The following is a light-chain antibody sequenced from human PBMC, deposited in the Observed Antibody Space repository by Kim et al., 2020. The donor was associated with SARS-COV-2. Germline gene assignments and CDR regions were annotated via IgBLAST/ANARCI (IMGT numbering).Light chain of an antibody. Sequence: PGERATLSCRASQSVSSIYLAWYQQKPGQAPRLLIYGASSRATGIPDRFSGRGSGTDFTLTISRLEPEDFAVYYCQQYVSSPPITFGQGTRLEIK. J-gene: IGKJ5*01. CDR2: GAS. CDR3: QQYVSSPPIT. V-gene: IGKV3-20*01. CDR1: QSVSSIY.